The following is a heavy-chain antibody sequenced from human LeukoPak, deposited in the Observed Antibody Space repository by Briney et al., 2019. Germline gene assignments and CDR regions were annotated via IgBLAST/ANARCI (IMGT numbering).Heavy chain of an antibody. CDR3: AKEWYSGSPGDY. J-gene: IGHJ4*02. Sequence: GGSLRLSCAASGFTFSSYEMNWVRQAPGKGLEWVSYISSSGSTIYYADSVKGRFTISRDNSENTLYLQMNSLRVEDTAVYFCAKEWYSGSPGDYWGQGTLVTVSS. CDR2: ISSSGSTI. V-gene: IGHV3-48*03. D-gene: IGHD1-26*01. CDR1: GFTFSSYE.